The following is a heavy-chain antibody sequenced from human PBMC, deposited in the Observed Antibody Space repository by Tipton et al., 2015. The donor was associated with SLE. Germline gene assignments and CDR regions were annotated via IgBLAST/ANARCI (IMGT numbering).Heavy chain of an antibody. D-gene: IGHD2-8*02. CDR2: IYYSGST. CDR3: ARVLGIHDAFDI. V-gene: IGHV4-39*01. CDR1: GGSISSSSYY. Sequence: TLSLTCTVSGGSISSSSYYWGWIRQPPGKGLEWIGSIYYSGSTYYNPSLKSRVTISVDTSKNQFSLKLSSVTAADTAVYYCARVLGIHDAFDIWGQGTMVTVSS. J-gene: IGHJ3*02.